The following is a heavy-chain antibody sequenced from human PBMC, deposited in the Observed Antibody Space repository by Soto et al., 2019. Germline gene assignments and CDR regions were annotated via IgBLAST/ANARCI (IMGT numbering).Heavy chain of an antibody. V-gene: IGHV1-69*13. D-gene: IGHD3-3*01. CDR3: ARGRFLEWLVYFYYFAMDV. CDR2: IIPIFGTA. J-gene: IGHJ6*02. Sequence: GASVKVSCKASGYTFTSYYMHWVRQAPGQGLEWMGGIIPIFGTAMYAQKFQGRVTIIADESTSTAYMELSSLKSEDTAVYYCARGRFLEWLVYFYYFAMDVWGLGTTVTVSS. CDR1: GYTFTSYY.